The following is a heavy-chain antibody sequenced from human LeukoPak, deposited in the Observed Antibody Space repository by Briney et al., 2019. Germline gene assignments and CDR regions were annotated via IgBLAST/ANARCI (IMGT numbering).Heavy chain of an antibody. CDR1: GGSISSTNYY. J-gene: IGHJ5*02. Sequence: LSLTCTVSGGSISSTNYYWGWIRQPPGKGLEWIGEINHSGSTNYNPSLKSRVTISVDTSKNQFSLKLSSVTAADTAVYYCARGSYDSSGYYRTPNWFDPWGQGTLVTVSS. CDR3: ARGSYDSSGYYRTPNWFDP. CDR2: INHSGST. D-gene: IGHD3-22*01. V-gene: IGHV4-39*07.